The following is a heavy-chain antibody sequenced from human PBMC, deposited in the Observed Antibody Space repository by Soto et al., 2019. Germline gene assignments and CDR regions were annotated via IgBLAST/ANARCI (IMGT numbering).Heavy chain of an antibody. Sequence: QVQLVQSGAEVKEPGDSVRVSCEASGYTFTAYYIHWVRQAPGQGLEWMGWNNPKFGDTAYAQDFQGRVSMTRDMSISTVYMELNRLPSDGTAIYYCARNMDYYYGPGSGNGHGFWGQGTTVTVFS. CDR1: GYTFTAYY. J-gene: IGHJ6*02. D-gene: IGHD3-10*01. V-gene: IGHV1-2*02. CDR3: ARNMDYYYGPGSGNGHGF. CDR2: NNPKFGDT.